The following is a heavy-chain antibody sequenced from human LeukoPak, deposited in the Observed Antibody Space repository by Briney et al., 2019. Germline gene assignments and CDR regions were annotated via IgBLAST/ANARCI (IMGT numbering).Heavy chain of an antibody. V-gene: IGHV4-59*12. CDR2: IYYSGST. D-gene: IGHD3-10*01. CDR3: ARLFFAFGESYFYSYHMDV. CDR1: GGSMSSYY. J-gene: IGHJ6*03. Sequence: SETLSLTCTVSGGSMSSYYWSWSRQPPGKGLEWIGYIYYSGSTNYNPSLKSRVTISVDMSKNQFSLRLSSVTAADTAVYYCARLFFAFGESYFYSYHMDVWGKGTTVIISS.